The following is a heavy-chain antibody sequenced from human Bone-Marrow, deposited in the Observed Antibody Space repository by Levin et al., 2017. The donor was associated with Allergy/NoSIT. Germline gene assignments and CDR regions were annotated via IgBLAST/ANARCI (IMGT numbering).Heavy chain of an antibody. CDR3: ARADSSPNFGVVIKDYYYYGMDV. J-gene: IGHJ6*02. Sequence: GGSLRLSCAASGFTFSSYWMHWVRQAPGKGLVWVSRINSDGSSTSYADSVKGRFTISRDNAKNTLYLQMNSLRAEDTAVYYCARADSSPNFGVVIKDYYYYGMDVWGQGTTVTVSS. D-gene: IGHD3-3*01. V-gene: IGHV3-74*01. CDR1: GFTFSSYW. CDR2: INSDGSST.